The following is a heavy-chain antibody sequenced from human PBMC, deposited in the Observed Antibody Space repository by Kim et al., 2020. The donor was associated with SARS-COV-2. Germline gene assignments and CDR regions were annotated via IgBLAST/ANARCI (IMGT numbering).Heavy chain of an antibody. CDR2: IKSKTDGGTT. CDR3: TTKTNDYGDQTFDY. J-gene: IGHJ4*02. Sequence: GGSLRLSCAASGFTFSNAWMSWVRQAPGKGLEWVGRIKSKTDGGTTDYAAPVKGRFTISRDDSKNTLYLQMNSLKTEDTAVYYCTTKTNDYGDQTFDYWGQGTLVTVSS. V-gene: IGHV3-15*01. D-gene: IGHD4-17*01. CDR1: GFTFSNAW.